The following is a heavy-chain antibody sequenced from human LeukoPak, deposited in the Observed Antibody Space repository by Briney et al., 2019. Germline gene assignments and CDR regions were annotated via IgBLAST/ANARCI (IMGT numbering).Heavy chain of an antibody. CDR3: AKDHYWSIDY. V-gene: IGHV3-74*01. Sequence: GGSVRLSCAASGFDFSSNWMHWVRHAPGQGLVWVSRIKGDGISTNYADSVKGRFTISRDIAKNTLYLQMNSLRAEDTGVYYCAKDHYWSIDYWGRGTLVTVSS. CDR2: IKGDGIST. J-gene: IGHJ4*02. CDR1: GFDFSSNW. D-gene: IGHD3-3*01.